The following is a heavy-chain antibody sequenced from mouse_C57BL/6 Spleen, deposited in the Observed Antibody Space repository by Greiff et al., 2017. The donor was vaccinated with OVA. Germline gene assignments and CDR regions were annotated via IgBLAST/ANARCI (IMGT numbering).Heavy chain of an antibody. Sequence: QVQLQQSGPGLVAPSQSLSITCNVSGFSLTSYGVSWVRQPPGKGLEWLGVIWGDGSTNYHSALISRLSISTDNSKSQVFLQLNSLQTDATAPYYCAQDGGTAWFAYWGQGTLVTVSA. J-gene: IGHJ3*01. CDR1: GFSLTSYG. CDR2: IWGDGST. CDR3: AQDGGTAWFAY. V-gene: IGHV2-3*01. D-gene: IGHD1-1*02.